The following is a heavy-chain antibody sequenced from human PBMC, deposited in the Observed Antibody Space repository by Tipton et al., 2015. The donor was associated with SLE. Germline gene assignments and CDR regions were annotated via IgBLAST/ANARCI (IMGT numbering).Heavy chain of an antibody. CDR1: GGTFSSYA. J-gene: IGHJ3*02. CDR2: IIPIFATS. Sequence: QLVQSGAEVKKPGSSVKVSCKASGGTFSSYAIIWVRQAPGQGLEWMGRIIPIFATSNYAQKFQGRVTITADESTSTAYMELSRLRSDDTAVYYCARVTFRFLEGSAFDIWGQGTMVTVSS. V-gene: IGHV1-69*18. CDR3: ARVTFRFLEGSAFDI. D-gene: IGHD3-3*01.